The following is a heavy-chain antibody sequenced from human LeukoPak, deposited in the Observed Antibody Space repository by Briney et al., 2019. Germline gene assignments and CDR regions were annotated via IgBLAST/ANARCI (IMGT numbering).Heavy chain of an antibody. V-gene: IGHV1-18*01. CDR2: IITYNGNT. CDR3: AKTTVTSEEYYYYYMDV. CDR1: GYTFTSYG. Sequence: GASVKVSCKTSGYTFTSYGLSWVRQAPGQGLEWMGWIITYNGNTYYSQKLQGRVTMTTDTSTSTAYMELRSLRSDDTAVYYCAKTTVTSEEYYYYYMDVWGKGTTVTVS. J-gene: IGHJ6*03. D-gene: IGHD4-17*01.